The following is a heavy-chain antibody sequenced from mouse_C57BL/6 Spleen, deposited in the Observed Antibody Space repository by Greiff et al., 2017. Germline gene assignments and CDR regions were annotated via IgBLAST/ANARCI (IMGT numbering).Heavy chain of an antibody. CDR1: GFTFSSYT. J-gene: IGHJ2*01. V-gene: IGHV5-9*01. CDR3: ARREDYFDY. Sequence: EVNLVESGGGLVKPGGSLKLSCAASGFTFSSYTMSWVRQTPEKRLEWVATISGGGGNTYYPDSVKGRFTISRDNAKNTLYLQMSSLRSEDTALYYCARREDYFDYWGQGTTLTVSS. CDR2: ISGGGGNT.